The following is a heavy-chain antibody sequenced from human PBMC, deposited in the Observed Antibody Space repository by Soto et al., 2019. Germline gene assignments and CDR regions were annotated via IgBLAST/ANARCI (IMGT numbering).Heavy chain of an antibody. CDR2: INLSGGSA. CDR3: AKGDVVATSPPDF. V-gene: IGHV3-23*01. D-gene: IGHD2-15*01. CDR1: GFTFSRFA. Sequence: QLLESGGGLVQPGGSLRLSCAASGFTFSRFAMNWVRQAPGQGLEWVSAINLSGGSAFYADSVKGRFIVSRDNSRDILYLQMNSLRVEDTALYYFAKGDVVATSPPDFWGQGSRVTVSS. J-gene: IGHJ4*02.